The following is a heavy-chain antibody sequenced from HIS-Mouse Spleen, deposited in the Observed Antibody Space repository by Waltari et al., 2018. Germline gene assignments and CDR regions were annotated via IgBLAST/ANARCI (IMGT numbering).Heavy chain of an antibody. V-gene: IGHV3-33*01. CDR1: GFTFSRYG. CDR3: ARDVSSGSYLDY. D-gene: IGHD3-10*01. J-gene: IGHJ4*02. CDR2: IWYDGSNK. Sequence: QVQLVESGGGVVQPGRSLRLSCAASGFTFSRYGMHWVRQAPGKGRAWVAVIWYDGSNKYYADSVKGRFTISRDNSKNTLYLQMNSLRAEDTAVYYCARDVSSGSYLDYWGQGTLVTVSS.